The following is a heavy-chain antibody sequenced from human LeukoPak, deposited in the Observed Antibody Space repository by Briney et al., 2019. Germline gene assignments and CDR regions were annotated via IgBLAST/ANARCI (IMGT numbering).Heavy chain of an antibody. CDR2: IDPSDSNT. CDR1: GYSFTSYW. CDR3: ARATRGGPDH. V-gene: IGHV5-10-1*01. Sequence: KVGEPLKISCKASGYSFTSYWISWVRQMPGKGLEWMGRIDPSDSNTNYSPSFQGHVTISAGKSITTAYLQWSSLRASDTAMYYCARATRGGPDHWGQGTLVTVSS. D-gene: IGHD2-15*01. J-gene: IGHJ4*02.